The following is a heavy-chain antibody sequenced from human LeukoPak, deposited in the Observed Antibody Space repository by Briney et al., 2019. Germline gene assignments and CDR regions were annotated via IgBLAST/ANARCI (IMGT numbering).Heavy chain of an antibody. CDR3: ARAASGRTIFGVNSYYYGMDV. Sequence: GGSLRLSCAASGFTFSSYAMSWVRQAPGKGLEWVSAISGSGGSTYYADSVKGRFTISRDNSENTLYLQMNSLRAEDTAVYYCARAASGRTIFGVNSYYYGMDVWGQGTTVTVSS. CDR1: GFTFSSYA. D-gene: IGHD3-3*01. CDR2: ISGSGGST. J-gene: IGHJ6*02. V-gene: IGHV3-23*01.